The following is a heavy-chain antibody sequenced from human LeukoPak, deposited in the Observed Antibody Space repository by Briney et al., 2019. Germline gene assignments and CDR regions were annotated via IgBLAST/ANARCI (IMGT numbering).Heavy chain of an antibody. D-gene: IGHD2-2*01. CDR3: ARARYCSSSWCSYFDC. Sequence: PGGSLRLSCAASGFTVSSNYMSWVRQAPGKGLEWVANIKQDGSEKYYVDSVKGRFTISRDNAKNSLYLQMNTLRAEDTAVYYCARARYCSSSWCSYFDCWGQGTLVTVSS. V-gene: IGHV3-7*05. CDR1: GFTVSSNY. CDR2: IKQDGSEK. J-gene: IGHJ4*02.